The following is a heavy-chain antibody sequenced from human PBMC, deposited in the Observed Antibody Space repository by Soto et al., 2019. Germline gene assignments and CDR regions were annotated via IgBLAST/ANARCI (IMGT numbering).Heavy chain of an antibody. V-gene: IGHV3-21*01. CDR3: VREDGKVGTNSAFDY. Sequence: EVQVVESGGDLVKPGGSLRLSCASSGFTFSTYTMNWVRQAPGKGLEWVSSINGRGNYIYYAESVKGRFTISRDNAKNSLYLQMDRLRAEDTALYYCVREDGKVGTNSAFDYWGLGVLVTVSS. D-gene: IGHD1-26*01. CDR2: INGRGNYI. J-gene: IGHJ4*02. CDR1: GFTFSTYT.